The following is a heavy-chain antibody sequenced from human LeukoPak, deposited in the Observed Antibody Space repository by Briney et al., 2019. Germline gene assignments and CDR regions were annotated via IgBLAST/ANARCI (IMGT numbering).Heavy chain of an antibody. D-gene: IGHD2-21*02. CDR1: GYTFTGYF. V-gene: IGHV1-2*02. CDR3: ARDANSAYCGGDCYSGY. J-gene: IGHJ4*02. Sequence: ASVKVSCKASGYTFTGYFIHWVRQAPGQGLEWMGWINPNSGDTNYAQKFQGRVAMTRDTSISTIYMELSSLRSDDTAVYYCARDANSAYCGGDCYSGYWGQGTLVTVSS. CDR2: INPNSGDT.